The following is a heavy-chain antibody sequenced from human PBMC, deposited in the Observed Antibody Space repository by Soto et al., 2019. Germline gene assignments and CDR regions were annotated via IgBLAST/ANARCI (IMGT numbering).Heavy chain of an antibody. CDR2: IYPGDSDT. J-gene: IGHJ6*02. D-gene: IGHD1-26*01. V-gene: IGHV5-51*01. CDR1: GYSFTSYW. Sequence: GESLKISCKGSGYSFTSYWIGWVRQMPGKGLEWMGIIYPGDSDTRYSPSFQGQVTISADKSISTAYLQWSSLKASDTAMYYCARLGWELLPIREYYYYGMDVWGQGTTVTVSS. CDR3: ARLGWELLPIREYYYYGMDV.